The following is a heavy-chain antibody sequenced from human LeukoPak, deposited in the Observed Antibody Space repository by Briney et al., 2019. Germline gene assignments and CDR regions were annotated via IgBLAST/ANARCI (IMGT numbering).Heavy chain of an antibody. CDR1: GGSMTNNTFY. Sequence: SATLSLTCTVAGGSMTNNTFYWGRIRQPPGKGLEWIGSIYHTGPTYYNPSLKSRVTISVDTSKNQFSLKLSSVTAADTAVYYCARVLIWFGQLQNWFDPWGPGTLVTVSS. J-gene: IGHJ5*02. CDR3: ARVLIWFGQLQNWFDP. CDR2: IYHTGPT. V-gene: IGHV4-39*07. D-gene: IGHD3-10*01.